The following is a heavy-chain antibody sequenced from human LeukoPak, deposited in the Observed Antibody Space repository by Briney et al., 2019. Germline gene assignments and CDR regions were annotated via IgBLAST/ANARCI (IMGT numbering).Heavy chain of an antibody. CDR1: GFTFSSYV. J-gene: IGHJ5*02. Sequence: GGSLRLSCAASGFTFSSYVMNWVRQAPGKGLEWVSVISGGGGSTYYADSVKGRFTISRDNSKNTLYLQMNSLRAEDTAVYYCARANPIVLMGAWFDPWGQGTLVTVSS. V-gene: IGHV3-23*01. D-gene: IGHD2-8*01. CDR3: ARANPIVLMGAWFDP. CDR2: ISGGGGST.